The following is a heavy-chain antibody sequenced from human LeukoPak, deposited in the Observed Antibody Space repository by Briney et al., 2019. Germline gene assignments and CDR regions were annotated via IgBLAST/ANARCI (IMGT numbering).Heavy chain of an antibody. CDR2: INPGDSDA. Sequence: GESLQISCKGSGYSFTNYWIGWVRQMPGKGLEWMGIINPGDSDARYSPSFQGRVTISADKSISTAYLQWSSLEASDTAIYYCARAWNFGYWGQGTLVTVSS. CDR1: GYSFTNYW. D-gene: IGHD1-1*01. V-gene: IGHV5-51*01. J-gene: IGHJ4*02. CDR3: ARAWNFGY.